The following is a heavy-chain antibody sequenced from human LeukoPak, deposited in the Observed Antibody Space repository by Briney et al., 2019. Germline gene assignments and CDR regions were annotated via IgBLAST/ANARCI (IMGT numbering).Heavy chain of an antibody. CDR2: IYYSGST. D-gene: IGHD2-15*01. Sequence: SETLSLTCTVSGGSISSHYWSWIRQPPGKGLEWIGYIYYSGSTNYNPSLKSRVTISVDTSKNQFSLKLSSVTAADTAVYYCASGGYYYYGMDVWGQGTTVTVSS. CDR1: GGSISSHY. CDR3: ASGGYYYYGMDV. V-gene: IGHV4-59*11. J-gene: IGHJ6*02.